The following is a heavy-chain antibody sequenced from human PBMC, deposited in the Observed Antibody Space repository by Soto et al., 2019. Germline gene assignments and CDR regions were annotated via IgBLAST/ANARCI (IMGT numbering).Heavy chain of an antibody. CDR1: DGSISSYY. CDR3: AGFSSGTYLFGL. V-gene: IGHV4-59*01. CDR2: IYGTGTT. D-gene: IGHD1-26*01. J-gene: IGHJ4*02. Sequence: SETLSLTCTVSDGSISSYYWSWIRQPPGKGLEWIGYIYGTGTTNYAPSLKNRVTMSLHTSKNQFSLTLSSVTAADTAMYYCAGFSSGTYLFGLWGPGTLVTVS.